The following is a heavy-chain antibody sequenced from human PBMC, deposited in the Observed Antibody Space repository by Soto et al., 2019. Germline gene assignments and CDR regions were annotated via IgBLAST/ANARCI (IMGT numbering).Heavy chain of an antibody. CDR1: GFTFSSYS. CDR3: ARDLWGPVGAVDAFDI. J-gene: IGHJ3*02. D-gene: IGHD1-26*01. V-gene: IGHV3-48*02. Sequence: PGGSLRLSCAASGFTFSSYSMNWVRQAPGKGLEWVSYISSSSSSTIYYADSVKGRFTISRDNAKNSLYLQMNSLRDEDTAVYYCARDLWGPVGAVDAFDIWGQGTMVTVSS. CDR2: ISSSSSSTI.